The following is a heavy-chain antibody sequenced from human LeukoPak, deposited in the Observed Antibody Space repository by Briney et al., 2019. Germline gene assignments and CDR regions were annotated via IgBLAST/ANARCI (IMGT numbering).Heavy chain of an antibody. CDR1: GYSISSGFY. CDR3: ARAGYSGLDWFDP. V-gene: IGHV4-38-2*01. J-gene: IGHJ5*02. Sequence: SETLSLTCAVSGYSISSGFYWGWLRQPPGKELEWIGSMYHSGSTYYTPSLQNRLTISVDTSTNLFSLKMRSVTAADTALYYCARAGYSGLDWFDPWGEGTLVTVSS. D-gene: IGHD6-19*01. CDR2: MYHSGST.